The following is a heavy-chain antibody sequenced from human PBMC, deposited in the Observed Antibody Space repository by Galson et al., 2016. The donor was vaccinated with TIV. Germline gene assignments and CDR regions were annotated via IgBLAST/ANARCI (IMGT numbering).Heavy chain of an antibody. J-gene: IGHJ6*02. Sequence: TLSLTCAVSGYSLSSGYYWGWVRQPPGKGLEWIGSIDHSGITYSKPSLKSRLTMSVDTSTNLFSLKLTSVTAADTAIYYCMREGSTVTIHQYFGMDVWGQGTTVFVAS. V-gene: IGHV4-38-2*02. CDR2: IDHSGIT. D-gene: IGHD4-11*01. CDR3: MREGSTVTIHQYFGMDV. CDR1: GYSLSSGYY.